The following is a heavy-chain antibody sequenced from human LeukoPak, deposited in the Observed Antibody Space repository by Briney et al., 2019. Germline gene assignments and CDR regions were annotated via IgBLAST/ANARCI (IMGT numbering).Heavy chain of an antibody. CDR3: AREGMVRGVIPHYYYGMDV. D-gene: IGHD3-10*01. CDR1: GYTFTSYY. CDR2: INPSGGST. Sequence: ASVKVSCKASGYTFTSYYMHWVRQAPGQGLEWMGIINPSGGSTSHAQKFQGRVTMTRDTSTSTVYMELSSLRSEDTAVYYCAREGMVRGVIPHYYYGMDVWGQGTTVTVSS. V-gene: IGHV1-46*01. J-gene: IGHJ6*02.